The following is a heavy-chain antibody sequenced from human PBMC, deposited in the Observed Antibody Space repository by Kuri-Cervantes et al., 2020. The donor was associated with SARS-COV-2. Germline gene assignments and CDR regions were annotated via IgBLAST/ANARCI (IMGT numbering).Heavy chain of an antibody. Sequence: SETLSLTCTVSGGSISSYYWSWIRQPPGKGLEWIGYIYYSGSTNYNPSLKSRVTISVDTSKNQFSLKLSSVTAADTAVYYCARQGGQLVLHWYFDLWGRGTLVTVSS. V-gene: IGHV4-59*08. CDR2: IYYSGST. D-gene: IGHD6-6*01. J-gene: IGHJ2*01. CDR1: GGSISSYY. CDR3: ARQGGQLVLHWYFDL.